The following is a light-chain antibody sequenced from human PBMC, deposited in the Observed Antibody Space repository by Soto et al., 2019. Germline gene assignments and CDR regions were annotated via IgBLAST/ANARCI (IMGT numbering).Light chain of an antibody. J-gene: IGKJ1*01. Sequence: EVVLRQSPGTLSLSRGERATLSCRASQSVSSSYLAWYQQKPGQAPRLLIYGASTRATGIPARFSGSGSGTEFTLTISSLQSEDFAVYYCQQYNNWPRTFGQGTKVDI. CDR3: QQYNNWPRT. CDR2: GAS. CDR1: QSVSSSY. V-gene: IGKV3-15*01.